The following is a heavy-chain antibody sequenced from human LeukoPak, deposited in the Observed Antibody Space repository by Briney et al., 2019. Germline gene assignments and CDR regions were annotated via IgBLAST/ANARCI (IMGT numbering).Heavy chain of an antibody. CDR2: IYYSGST. D-gene: IGHD2-21*02. CDR1: GGSISSYY. J-gene: IGHJ4*02. CDR3: ARDGDYYFDY. Sequence: SETLSFTCTVSGGSISSYYWSWIRQPPGKGLEWIGYIYYSGSTNYNPSLKSRVTISVDTSKNQFSLKLSSVTAADTAVYYCARDGDYYFDYWGQGTLVTVSS. V-gene: IGHV4-59*01.